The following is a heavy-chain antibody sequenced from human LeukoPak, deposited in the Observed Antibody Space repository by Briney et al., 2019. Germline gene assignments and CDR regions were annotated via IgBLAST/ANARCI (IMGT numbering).Heavy chain of an antibody. D-gene: IGHD4-17*01. CDR2: VRTRGDPT. CDR1: GFRFDSYP. Sequence: GGSLRLSCAASGFRFDSYPMNWVRQPPGKGMEWLSNVRTRGDPTSYADSVRGRFTISRDNAKKSLFLQINSPRVEDTAVYFCVRDVDYAFDYWGQGVLVIVSS. J-gene: IGHJ4*02. V-gene: IGHV3-48*01. CDR3: VRDVDYAFDY.